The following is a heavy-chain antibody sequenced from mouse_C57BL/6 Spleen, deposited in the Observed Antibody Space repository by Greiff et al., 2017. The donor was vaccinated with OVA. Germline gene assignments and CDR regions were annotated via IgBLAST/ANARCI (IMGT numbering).Heavy chain of an antibody. CDR3: ARGVLRTYAMDY. CDR2: IRNKANGYTT. D-gene: IGHD1-1*01. J-gene: IGHJ4*01. CDR1: GFTFTDYY. Sequence: DVHLVESGGGLVQPGGSLSLSCAASGFTFTDYYMSWVRQPPGKALEWLGFIRNKANGYTTEYSASVKGRFTISRDNSQSILYLQMNALRAEDSATYYCARGVLRTYAMDYWGQGTSVTVSS. V-gene: IGHV7-3*01.